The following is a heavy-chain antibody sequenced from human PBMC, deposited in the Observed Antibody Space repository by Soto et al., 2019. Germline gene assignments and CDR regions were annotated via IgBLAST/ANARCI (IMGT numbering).Heavy chain of an antibody. CDR1: GFTFSSYW. V-gene: IGHV3-74*01. J-gene: IGHJ6*02. D-gene: IGHD2-15*01. Sequence: GGSLRLSCAASGFTFSSYWMHWVRQAPGKGLVWVSRINSDGSSTSYADSVKGRFTISRDNAKNTLYLQMNSLRAEDTAVYYCARGTPDRYCSGGSCYSPDYYYYGMDVWGQGTTVTVSS. CDR2: INSDGSST. CDR3: ARGTPDRYCSGGSCYSPDYYYYGMDV.